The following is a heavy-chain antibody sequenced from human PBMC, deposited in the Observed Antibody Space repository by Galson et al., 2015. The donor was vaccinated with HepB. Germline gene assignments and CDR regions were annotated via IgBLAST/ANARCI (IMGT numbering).Heavy chain of an antibody. CDR2: IIPIFGTA. D-gene: IGHD1-1*01. CDR3: ARDLEIANDAYDI. V-gene: IGHV1-69*13. CDR1: GGTFSSYA. Sequence: SVKVSCKASGGTFSSYAISWVRQAPGQGLEWMGGIIPIFGTANYAQKFQGRVTITADESTSTAYMELSSLRSEDTAVYYCARDLEIANDAYDIWGQGTMVTVSS. J-gene: IGHJ3*02.